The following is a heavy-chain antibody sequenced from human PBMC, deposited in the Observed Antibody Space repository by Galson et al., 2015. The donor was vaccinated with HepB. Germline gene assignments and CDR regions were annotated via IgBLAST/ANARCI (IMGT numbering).Heavy chain of an antibody. CDR3: AVCRDNSGHYGLVSY. J-gene: IGHJ4*02. Sequence: SLRLSCAASGLTFSDVWMSWVRQAPGKGLEWVGRIYSKADGGTTDYTTPVKGRFTISRDDSKSTLFLQMNSLKTEDTAVYYCAVCRDNSGHYGLVSYWGQGTLVTVSS. CDR1: GLTFSDVW. CDR2: IYSKADGGTT. D-gene: IGHD3-22*01. V-gene: IGHV3-15*01.